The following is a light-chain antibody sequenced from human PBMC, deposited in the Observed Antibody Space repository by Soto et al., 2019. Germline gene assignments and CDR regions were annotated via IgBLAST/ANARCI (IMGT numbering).Light chain of an antibody. Sequence: EIVLTQSPGTMSLSPGETATLSGRASQSVGSSYLAWYQQKPGQAPRLLMYGASSRATGIPDRFSGTGSGTDFTLTISRLEPEDFAVYYCQQYSTSFTFGGGTKVEIK. CDR1: QSVGSSY. J-gene: IGKJ4*01. CDR3: QQYSTSFT. V-gene: IGKV3-20*01. CDR2: GAS.